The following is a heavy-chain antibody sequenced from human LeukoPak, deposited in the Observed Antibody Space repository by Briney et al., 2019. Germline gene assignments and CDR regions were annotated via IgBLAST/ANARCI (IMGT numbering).Heavy chain of an antibody. Sequence: GGSLRLSCAASGFTVSSNYMSWVRQAPGKGLEWVSVIYSGGSTYYADSVKGRFTISRDNSKNTLYLQMNSLRAEDTAVYYCARGKVGVVRLGLYGMDVWGQGTTVTVSS. CDR2: IYSGGST. CDR3: ARGKVGVVRLGLYGMDV. D-gene: IGHD2-15*01. J-gene: IGHJ6*02. V-gene: IGHV3-66*02. CDR1: GFTVSSNY.